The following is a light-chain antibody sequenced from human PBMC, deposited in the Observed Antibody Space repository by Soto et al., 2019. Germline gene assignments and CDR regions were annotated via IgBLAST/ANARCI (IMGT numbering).Light chain of an antibody. Sequence: EIVMTQSPATLSVSPGERATLSCRASQSITSNLAWYQQKAGQAPRLLIYAASSRATGVPVRFSASGSGTEFTLTISSLQPEDFGVYYCQQYNNWLGTFDQGTKVEIK. CDR1: QSITSN. V-gene: IGKV3-15*01. J-gene: IGKJ1*01. CDR3: QQYNNWLGT. CDR2: AAS.